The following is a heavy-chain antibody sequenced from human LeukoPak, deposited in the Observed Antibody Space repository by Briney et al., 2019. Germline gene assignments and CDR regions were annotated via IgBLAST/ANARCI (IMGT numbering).Heavy chain of an antibody. Sequence: ASVKVSCKASGYTFTGYYIHWVRQAPGQGLEWMGWMNPNSGNTGYAQKFQGRVTMTRNTSISTAYMELSSLRSEDTAVYYCARGRSHDFWSGYYFWGQGTLVTVSS. CDR3: ARGRSHDFWSGYYF. V-gene: IGHV1-8*02. CDR1: GYTFTGYY. J-gene: IGHJ4*02. CDR2: MNPNSGNT. D-gene: IGHD3-3*01.